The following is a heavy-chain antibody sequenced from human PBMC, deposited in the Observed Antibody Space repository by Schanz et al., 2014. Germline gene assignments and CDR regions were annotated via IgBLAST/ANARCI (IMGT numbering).Heavy chain of an antibody. CDR3: VSQTGSPNY. CDR2: IKNDGSVK. Sequence: EVQLVESGGGLVQPGGSLRLSCTASGFTFSDYWMSWVRQAPGKGPEWVANIKNDGSVKDYVDSVEGRFTISRDNAKRSLFLQMNSLRVEDTAVYFCVSQTGSPNYWGQGTLVTVSS. V-gene: IGHV3-7*02. D-gene: IGHD6-13*01. J-gene: IGHJ4*02. CDR1: GFTFSDYW.